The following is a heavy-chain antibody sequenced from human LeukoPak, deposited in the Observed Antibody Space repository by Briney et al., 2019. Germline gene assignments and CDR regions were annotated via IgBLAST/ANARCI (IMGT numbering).Heavy chain of an antibody. V-gene: IGHV4-4*07. CDR2: IYTSGST. CDR3: ARGYDYVWRSYRSGYFDY. D-gene: IGHD3-16*02. Sequence: SETLSLTCTVSGYSISSGYYWSWIRQPAGKGLEWIGRIYTSGSTNYNPSLKSRVTMSVDTSKNQFSLKLSSVTAADTAVYYCARGYDYVWRSYRSGYFDYWGQGTLVTVSS. J-gene: IGHJ4*02. CDR1: GYSISSGYY.